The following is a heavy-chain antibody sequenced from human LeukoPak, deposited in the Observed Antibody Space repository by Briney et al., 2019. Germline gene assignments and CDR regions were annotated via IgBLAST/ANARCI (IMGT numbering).Heavy chain of an antibody. J-gene: IGHJ4*02. CDR1: GFTFSCYF. D-gene: IGHD6-13*01. V-gene: IGHV3-30*03. CDR2: ISYDGSNK. Sequence: PGGSLRLSCAASGFTFSCYFMHWVRQAPGKGLEWVAAISYDGSNKYYADSVKGRFTISRDDSKNTLYLQMNSLRAEDTAMYYCAAATGLKVFDYWGQGTLVTVSS. CDR3: AAATGLKVFDY.